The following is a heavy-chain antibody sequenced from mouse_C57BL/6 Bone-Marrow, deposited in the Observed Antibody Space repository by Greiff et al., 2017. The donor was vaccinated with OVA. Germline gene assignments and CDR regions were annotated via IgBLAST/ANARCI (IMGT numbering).Heavy chain of an antibody. CDR1: EYEFPSHD. D-gene: IGHD4-1*01. V-gene: IGHV5-2*01. J-gene: IGHJ2*01. CDR3: GRDLTGTLYYFDY. Sequence: EVQGVESGGGLVQPGESLKLSCESNEYEFPSHDMSWVRTTPEKRLELVAAINSDGGSTYYPDTMERRFIISRDNTKKTLYLQMSSLRSEDTAFYYCGRDLTGTLYYFDYWGQGTTLTVSS. CDR2: INSDGGST.